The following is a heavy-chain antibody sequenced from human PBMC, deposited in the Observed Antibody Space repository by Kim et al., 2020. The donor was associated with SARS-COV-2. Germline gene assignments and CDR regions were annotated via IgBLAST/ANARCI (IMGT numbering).Heavy chain of an antibody. CDR3: ARDGALSSELI. Sequence: GGSLRLSCAASGLTFSHYWMHWVRQDPGKGLMWLSRLNGDGSNTNYADSVKGRLTIFRDNAKNTLYLQMNSLRVDDTAVYYCARDGALSSELIWGQGTPVTVSS. D-gene: IGHD3-10*01. CDR1: GLTFSHYW. CDR2: LNGDGSNT. V-gene: IGHV3-74*01. J-gene: IGHJ4*02.